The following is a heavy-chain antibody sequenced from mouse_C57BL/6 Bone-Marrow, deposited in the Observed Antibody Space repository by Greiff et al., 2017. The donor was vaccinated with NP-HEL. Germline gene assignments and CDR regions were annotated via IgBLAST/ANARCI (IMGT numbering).Heavy chain of an antibody. CDR1: GFTFSSYG. V-gene: IGHV5-6*01. Sequence: EVHLVESGGDLVKPGGSLKLSCAASGFTFSSYGMSWVRQTPDKRLEWVATISSGGSYTYYPDSVKGRFTISRDNAKNTLYLQMSSLKSEDTAMYYCARHPYPGDYWGQGTTLTVSS. CDR2: ISSGGSYT. J-gene: IGHJ2*01. CDR3: ARHPYPGDY.